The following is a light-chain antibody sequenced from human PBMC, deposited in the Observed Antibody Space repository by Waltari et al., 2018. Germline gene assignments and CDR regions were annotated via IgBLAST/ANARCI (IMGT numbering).Light chain of an antibody. V-gene: IGKV4-1*01. CDR2: WAS. J-gene: IGKJ2*01. CDR3: QQYFNTPYT. CDR1: QTVLYTSNKKNY. Sequence: DIVMTQSPYSLTVSLGDRAPINCKSNQTVLYTSNKKNYLGWYQQRPGQPPKLLIYWASTRESGVPDRFSGSGSGTDFTLTISSLQAEDVAVYYCQQYFNTPYTFGPGTKLEIK.